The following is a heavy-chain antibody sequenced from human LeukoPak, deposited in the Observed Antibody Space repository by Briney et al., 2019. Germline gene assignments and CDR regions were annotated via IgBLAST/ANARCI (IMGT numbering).Heavy chain of an antibody. V-gene: IGHV3-9*03. Sequence: PGGSLRLSCAASGFTFDDYAMHWVRQAPGKGLEWVSGISWNSGSIGYADSVKGRFTISRDNAKNSLYLQMNSLRAEDMALYYCAKQHRRDGTGYTLLRRRSQYYDDSMDVWGQGTRVTVSS. J-gene: IGHJ6*02. D-gene: IGHD3/OR15-3a*01. CDR2: ISWNSGSI. CDR1: GFTFDDYA. CDR3: AKQHRRDGTGYTLLRRRSQYYDDSMDV.